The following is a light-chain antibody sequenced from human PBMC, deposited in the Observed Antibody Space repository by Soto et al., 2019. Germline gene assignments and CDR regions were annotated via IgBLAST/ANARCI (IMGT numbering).Light chain of an antibody. J-gene: IGLJ1*01. CDR1: SSDVGGYNY. Sequence: QSALTQPPSASGSPGQSVAISCTGTSSDVGGYNYVSWYQQHPGKAPKLMIYEVNKRPSGVPDRFSGSKSGNTASLTVSGLQAEDEADYYCSSYRTGSAFYVFGSGTKLTVL. V-gene: IGLV2-8*01. CDR2: EVN. CDR3: SSYRTGSAFYV.